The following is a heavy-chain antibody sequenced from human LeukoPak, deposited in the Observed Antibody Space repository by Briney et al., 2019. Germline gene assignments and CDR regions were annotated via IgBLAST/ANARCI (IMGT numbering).Heavy chain of an antibody. CDR1: GYTFTSYY. J-gene: IGHJ4*02. Sequence: ASVKVSCKASGYTFTSYYMHWVRQAPGQGLEWMGIINPSGGSTSYAQKFQGRVTMTRDTSTRTVYMELSSLRSEDTAVYYCARDEAMITFAGVLDYWGQGTLVTVSS. CDR2: INPSGGST. D-gene: IGHD3-16*01. CDR3: ARDEAMITFAGVLDY. V-gene: IGHV1-46*01.